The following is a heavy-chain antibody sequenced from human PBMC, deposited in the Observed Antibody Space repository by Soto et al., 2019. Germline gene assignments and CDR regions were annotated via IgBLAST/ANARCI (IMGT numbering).Heavy chain of an antibody. CDR1: GYTFTDYY. CDR2: INPNTGDT. J-gene: IGHJ4*02. V-gene: IGHV1-2*02. Sequence: QVQLVQSGAEVKKPGASVKVSCKASGYTFTDYYLHWVRQAPGHGLEWMGWINPNTGDTHSAQKLQGRVTMTGDTSISTAYMELSRLRSDDTAVYYGARDDYWGQGTLVTVSS. CDR3: ARDDY.